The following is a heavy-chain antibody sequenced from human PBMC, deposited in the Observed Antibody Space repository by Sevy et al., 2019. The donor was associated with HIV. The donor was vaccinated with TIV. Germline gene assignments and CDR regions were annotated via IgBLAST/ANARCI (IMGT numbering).Heavy chain of an antibody. CDR3: TRDERDLDAFDI. Sequence: GGSLRLPCATSGFTFYNYAMSWFRQAPGKGLEWIGFIRTTVNGGTAEYAASVEGRFTISRYDSRSIAYLQMNNLKTEDTAVYYCTRDERDLDAFDIWGQGTMVTVSS. CDR2: IRTTVNGGTA. CDR1: GFTFYNYA. J-gene: IGHJ3*02. V-gene: IGHV3-49*03.